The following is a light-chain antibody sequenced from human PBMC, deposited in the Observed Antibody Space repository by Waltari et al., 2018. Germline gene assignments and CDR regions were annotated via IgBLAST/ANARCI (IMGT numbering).Light chain of an antibody. V-gene: IGKV1-8*01. Sequence: AIRMTQSPSSLSASTGASVTITCRASQNISSYLAWYQQKPGKAPQFLIYAASTLQSGVPSRFSGSGSGTDFTLTISWLQSEDFATYYCQQYYDYPCTFGQGTKVEVK. CDR1: QNISSY. CDR3: QQYYDYPCT. CDR2: AAS. J-gene: IGKJ2*02.